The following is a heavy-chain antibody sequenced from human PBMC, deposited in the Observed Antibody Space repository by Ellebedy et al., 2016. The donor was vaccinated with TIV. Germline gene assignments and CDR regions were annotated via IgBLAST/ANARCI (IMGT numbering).Heavy chain of an antibody. J-gene: IGHJ3*02. D-gene: IGHD4-17*01. CDR2: IGTRGGNT. CDR1: GFTFSTYA. CDR3: TTSKRGFDI. Sequence: GESLKISCAASGFTFSTYAMNWVRQAPGKGLEWVSTIGTRGGNTFYADSVKGRFTISRDNSKNTVYLEMNTLRGEDTAVYYCTTSKRGFDIWGQGTVVTVSS. V-gene: IGHV3-23*01.